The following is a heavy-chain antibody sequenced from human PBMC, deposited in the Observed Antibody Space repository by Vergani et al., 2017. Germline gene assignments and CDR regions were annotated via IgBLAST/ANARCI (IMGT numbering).Heavy chain of an antibody. V-gene: IGHV4-31*03. CDR2: IFYSGTT. CDR3: AGEYSNYVGP. CDR1: GGSISSGDHC. Sequence: QVQLQESGPGLVKPSETLSLTCTVSGGSISSGDHCWTWIRQRPGKGLEWIGYIFYSGTTYDNPSLRSRLTISVDTSQNQFSLKLSSVTAADTAVYYCAGEYSNYVGPWGQGTLVTVSS. D-gene: IGHD4-11*01. J-gene: IGHJ5*02.